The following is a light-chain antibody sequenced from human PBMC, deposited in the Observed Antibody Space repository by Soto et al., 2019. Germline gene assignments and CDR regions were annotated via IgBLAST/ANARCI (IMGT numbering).Light chain of an antibody. CDR2: AAS. J-gene: IGKJ1*01. V-gene: IGKV1-39*01. CDR1: QSISRY. CDR3: QQNYRATPWT. Sequence: MQIKQYPSSLSASVGDRITITCRASQSISRYLNWYQHKPGKAPKLLINAASSLERGVPSRFSGGGSGTDFTLNISSLQPDDFATYYCQQNYRATPWTLGQGTKVDSK.